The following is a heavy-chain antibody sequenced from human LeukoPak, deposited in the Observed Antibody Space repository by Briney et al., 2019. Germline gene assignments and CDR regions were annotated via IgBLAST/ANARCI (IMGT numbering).Heavy chain of an antibody. V-gene: IGHV3-23*01. CDR3: AKPYSGTMLTGWFDP. CDR1: GFTFSSYA. CDR2: ISGSGGST. D-gene: IGHD2-21*01. J-gene: IGHJ5*02. Sequence: PLGALRLSCAASGFTFSSYAMTWVRQAPGKGLEWVSIISGSGGSTSYADSVKGRFTISRDNSKNTLYLQMNSLRAADTALYYCAKPYSGTMLTGWFDPWGQGTLVTVSS.